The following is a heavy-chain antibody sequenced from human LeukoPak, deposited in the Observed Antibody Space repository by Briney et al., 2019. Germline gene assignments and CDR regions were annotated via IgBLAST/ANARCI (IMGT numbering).Heavy chain of an antibody. J-gene: IGHJ5*02. V-gene: IGHV3-21*01. Sequence: GGSLRLSCAASGFTFSSYSMNWVRQAPGKGLEWVSSISSSSRYIYYADSVKGRFTISRDNAKNSLYLQMDSPRAEDTAVYYCARDEYSSSFNWLDPWGQGTLVTVSS. CDR1: GFTFSSYS. CDR3: ARDEYSSSFNWLDP. D-gene: IGHD6-6*01. CDR2: ISSSSRYI.